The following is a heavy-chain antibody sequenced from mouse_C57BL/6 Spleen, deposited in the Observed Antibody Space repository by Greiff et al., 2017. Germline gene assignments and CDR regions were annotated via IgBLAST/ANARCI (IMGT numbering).Heavy chain of an antibody. CDR1: GYAFSSYW. J-gene: IGHJ4*01. CDR3: ASYYDNGVWDAMDY. Sequence: VQLQQSGAELVKPGASVKISCKASGYAFSSYWMNWVKQRPGKGLEWIGQIYPGDGDTNYNGKFKGKATLTADTSSSTSYMQLSSLTYEDSAVYFCASYYDNGVWDAMDYWGQGTSVTVSS. D-gene: IGHD2-4*01. CDR2: IYPGDGDT. V-gene: IGHV1-80*01.